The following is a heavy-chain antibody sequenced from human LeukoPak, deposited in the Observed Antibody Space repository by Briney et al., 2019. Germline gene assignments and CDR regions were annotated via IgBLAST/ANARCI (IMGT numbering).Heavy chain of an antibody. CDR3: ARAKDDNDSSGYVFDY. D-gene: IGHD3-22*01. Sequence: SETLSLTCTVSGYSISSGYYWGWIRQPPGKGLEWIGSIYHSGSTYYNPSLKSRVTISVDTSKNQFSLKLSSVTAADTAVYYCARAKDDNDSSGYVFDYWGQGTLVTVSS. CDR2: IYHSGST. J-gene: IGHJ4*02. V-gene: IGHV4-38-2*02. CDR1: GYSISSGYY.